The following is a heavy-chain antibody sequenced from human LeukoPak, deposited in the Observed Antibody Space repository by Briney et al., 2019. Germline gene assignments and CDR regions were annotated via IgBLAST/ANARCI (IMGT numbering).Heavy chain of an antibody. CDR3: ARTSLGAFDI. CDR1: GFTFSSYA. J-gene: IGHJ3*02. Sequence: HPGGSLRLSCAASGFTFSSYAMHWVRQAPGKGLEWVAVISYDGSNKYYADSVKGRFTISRDNSKNTLYLQMNSLRAEDTAVYYCARTSLGAFDIWGQGTMVTVSS. CDR2: ISYDGSNK. V-gene: IGHV3-30-3*01.